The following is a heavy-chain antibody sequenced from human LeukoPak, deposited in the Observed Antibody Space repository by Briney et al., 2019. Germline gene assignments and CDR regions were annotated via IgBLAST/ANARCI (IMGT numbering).Heavy chain of an antibody. V-gene: IGHV2-5*02. CDR3: ARGLVPPAAMSEVFDY. J-gene: IGHJ4*02. D-gene: IGHD2-2*01. CDR1: GFSLSTNGLH. CDR2: IYCDDDK. Sequence: SGPTLVRPTQTLTLTCTFSGFSLSTNGLHVGWIRQPPGKALEWLALIYCDDDKRYSPSLKNRLTIAKDTSKSQVVLTMTNMDPVDTATYYCARGLVPPAAMSEVFDYWGQGTLVTVSS.